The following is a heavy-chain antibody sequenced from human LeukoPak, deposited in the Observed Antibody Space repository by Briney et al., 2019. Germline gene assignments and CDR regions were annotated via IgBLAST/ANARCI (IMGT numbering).Heavy chain of an antibody. J-gene: IGHJ5*02. D-gene: IGHD6-13*01. CDR2: INHSGST. CDR3: ATLMYSSSWKWFDP. Sequence: SETLSLTCAVYGGSFSGYYWSWIRQPPGKGLEWIGEINHSGSTNYNPSLKSRVTISVDTSKNQFPLKLSSVTAADTAVYYCATLMYSSSWKWFDPWGQGTLVTVSS. V-gene: IGHV4-34*01. CDR1: GGSFSGYY.